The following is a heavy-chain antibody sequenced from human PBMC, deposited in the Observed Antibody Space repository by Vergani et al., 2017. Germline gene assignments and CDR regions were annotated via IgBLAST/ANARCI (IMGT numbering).Heavy chain of an antibody. CDR2: ISSSTSYI. Sequence: EVQLVESGGGLVKPGGSLRLSCAASGFSFSSYSLNWVRQAPGKGLEWVSSISSSTSYIYYAESVKGRFTISRDNAKNSLYLQMNSLRAEDTAVYYCARLLYYYVSSGPLSDAFDIWGQGTMVTVSS. CDR3: ARLLYYYVSSGPLSDAFDI. J-gene: IGHJ3*02. V-gene: IGHV3-21*01. D-gene: IGHD3-22*01. CDR1: GFSFSSYS.